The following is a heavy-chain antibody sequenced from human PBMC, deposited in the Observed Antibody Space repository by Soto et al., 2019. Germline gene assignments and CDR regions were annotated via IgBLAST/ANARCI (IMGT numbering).Heavy chain of an antibody. CDR2: IYYSGST. V-gene: IGHV4-31*03. CDR3: ARGVPAGMVYYFDY. J-gene: IGHJ4*02. Sequence: PSETLSLTCTVSGGSISSVGYYWSWIRQHPGKGLEWIGYIYYSGSTYYNPSLKSRVTISVDTSKNQFSLKLSSVTAADTAVYYCARGVPAGMVYYFDYWGQGTLVTVS. CDR1: GGSISSVGYY. D-gene: IGHD3-10*01.